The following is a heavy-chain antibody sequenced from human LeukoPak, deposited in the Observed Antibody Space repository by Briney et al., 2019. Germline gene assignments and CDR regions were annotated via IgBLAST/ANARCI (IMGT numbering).Heavy chain of an antibody. J-gene: IGHJ4*02. D-gene: IGHD2-8*01. CDR1: GFTLSTYW. Sequence: GGSLRLSCAASGFTLSTYWTSWVRQAPGKGLEWVANIKPDGSEGSYVDSVKGRFTTSRDNADNSLYLQMNSLRAEDTAVYYCAREMDFDYWGQGTLVTVSS. CDR2: IKPDGSEG. V-gene: IGHV3-7*04. CDR3: AREMDFDY.